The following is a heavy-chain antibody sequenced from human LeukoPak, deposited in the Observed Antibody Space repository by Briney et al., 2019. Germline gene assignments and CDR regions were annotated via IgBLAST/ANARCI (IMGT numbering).Heavy chain of an antibody. J-gene: IGHJ3*02. CDR1: GYTFTSYD. Sequence: GASVKVSCKASGYTFTSYDINWVRQATGQGLEWMGWMNPNSGNTGYAQKFQGRVTITRNTSISTAYMELSSLRSEDTAVYYCARLNWNYRDAFDIWGQGTMVTVSS. V-gene: IGHV1-8*03. CDR2: MNPNSGNT. CDR3: ARLNWNYRDAFDI. D-gene: IGHD1-7*01.